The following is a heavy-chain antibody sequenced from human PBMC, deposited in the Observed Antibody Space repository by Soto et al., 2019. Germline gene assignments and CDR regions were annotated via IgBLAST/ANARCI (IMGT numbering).Heavy chain of an antibody. CDR3: ARANNGVRYQRHYYYGMDV. V-gene: IGHV4-59*01. Sequence: SETLSLTCTVSGGSISSYYWSWIRQPPGKGLEWIGYIYYSGSTNYNPSLKSRVTISVDTSKNQFSLKLSSVTAADTAVYYCARANNGVRYQRHYYYGMDVWGQGTTVTVSS. CDR2: IYYSGST. CDR1: GGSISSYY. D-gene: IGHD2-2*01. J-gene: IGHJ6*02.